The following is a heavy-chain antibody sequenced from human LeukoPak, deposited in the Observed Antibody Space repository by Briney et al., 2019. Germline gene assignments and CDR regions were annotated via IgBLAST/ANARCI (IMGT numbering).Heavy chain of an antibody. CDR1: GFTFSSYN. CDR2: ISSSSSTI. CDR3: APNPYCSGGSCEIAFGY. J-gene: IGHJ4*02. D-gene: IGHD2-15*01. V-gene: IGHV3-48*01. Sequence: GGSLRLSCAASGFTFSSYNMNWVRQAPGKGLEWVSYISSSSSTIYYADSVKGRFTISRDNAKNSLYLQMNSLRAEDTAVYYCAPNPYCSGGSCEIAFGYWGQGTLVTVSS.